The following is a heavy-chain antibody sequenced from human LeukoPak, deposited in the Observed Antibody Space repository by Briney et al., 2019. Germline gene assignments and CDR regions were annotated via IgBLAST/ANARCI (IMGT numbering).Heavy chain of an antibody. Sequence: PGGSLRLSCAASGFTFSSYAMHWVRQAPGKGLEWVAVISYDGSNKYYADSVKGRFTISRDNSKNTLYLQMNSLRAEDTAVYYCAKDSSSWHGPWFDPWGQGTLVTVSS. D-gene: IGHD6-13*01. V-gene: IGHV3-30-3*01. CDR2: ISYDGSNK. CDR1: GFTFSSYA. CDR3: AKDSSSWHGPWFDP. J-gene: IGHJ5*02.